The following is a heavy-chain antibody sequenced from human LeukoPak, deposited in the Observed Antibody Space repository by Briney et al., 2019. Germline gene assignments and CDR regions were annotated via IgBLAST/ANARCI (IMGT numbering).Heavy chain of an antibody. CDR2: IYYSGTT. Sequence: PSETLSLTCTVSGGSVSTNNYYWGWIRQSPGKGLEWIGSIYYSGTTYYNPSLKSPVTISVDTSKNQISLKLNSVTAADTGLYYRARHELTGFSSAHWFDPWGQGTLVTVSS. D-gene: IGHD6-25*01. CDR1: GGSVSTNNYY. J-gene: IGHJ5*02. CDR3: ARHELTGFSSAHWFDP. V-gene: IGHV4-39*01.